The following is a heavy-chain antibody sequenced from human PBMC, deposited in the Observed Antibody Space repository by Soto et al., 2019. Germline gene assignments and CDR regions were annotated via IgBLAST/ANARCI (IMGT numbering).Heavy chain of an antibody. Sequence: ASVKVSCNASGYPFDTYGINWVRQAPGQRPEGMGWISAYNGQTDYAQNFQGRVTMATDTSTNTAYMELRNLRSDDTDVYYCARDPREFWNSYFFDPWGPGTLVTVSS. CDR1: GYPFDTYG. CDR3: ARDPREFWNSYFFDP. CDR2: ISAYNGQT. J-gene: IGHJ5*02. V-gene: IGHV1-18*01. D-gene: IGHD3-3*01.